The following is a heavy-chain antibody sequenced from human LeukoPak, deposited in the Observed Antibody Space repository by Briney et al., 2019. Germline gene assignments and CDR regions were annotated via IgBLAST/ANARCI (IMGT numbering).Heavy chain of an antibody. V-gene: IGHV4-39*07. CDR2: IYYSGST. CDR1: GGSISSSSYY. J-gene: IGHJ2*01. CDR3: ARAQTSIGYCSSTSCPGFYWYFDL. D-gene: IGHD2-2*01. Sequence: SQTLSLTCTVSGGSISSSSYYWGWIRQPPGKGLEWIGSIYYSGSTYYNPSLKSRVTISVDTSKNQFSLKLSSVTAADTAVYYCARAQTSIGYCSSTSCPGFYWYFDLWGRGTLVTVSS.